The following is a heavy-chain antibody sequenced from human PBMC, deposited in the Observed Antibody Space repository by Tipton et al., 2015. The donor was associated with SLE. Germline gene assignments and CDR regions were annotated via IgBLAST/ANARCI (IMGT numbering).Heavy chain of an antibody. CDR1: GGSFSDYF. Sequence: TLSLTCAVHGGSFSDYFWSWIRQPPGKGLEWIGEINHSGITLYNPSLKSRITMSVDTSKSEFSLKLSSVTAADTALYYCVRRRATVIIRIYFFDYWGQGSLVSVSS. D-gene: IGHD4-23*01. CDR2: INHSGIT. CDR3: VRRRATVIIRIYFFDY. V-gene: IGHV4-34*01. J-gene: IGHJ4*02.